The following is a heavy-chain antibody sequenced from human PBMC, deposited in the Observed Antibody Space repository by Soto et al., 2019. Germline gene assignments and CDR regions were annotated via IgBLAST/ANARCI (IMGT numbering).Heavy chain of an antibody. CDR1: GYTFTSYD. CDR2: MNPNSGNT. Sequence: QVQLVQSGAEVKKPGASVKVSCKASGYTFTSYDINWVRQATGQGLEWMGWMNPNSGNTGYAQKFQGRVTMTRNTSRSTAYMNLSSPRYEETAVYYCARSPYGEWSYWGQGTLVTVSS. CDR3: ARSPYGEWSY. V-gene: IGHV1-8*01. D-gene: IGHD4-17*01. J-gene: IGHJ4*02.